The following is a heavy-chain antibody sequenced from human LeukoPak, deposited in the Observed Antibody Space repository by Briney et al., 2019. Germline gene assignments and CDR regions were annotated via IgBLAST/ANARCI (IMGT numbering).Heavy chain of an antibody. D-gene: IGHD6-19*01. CDR3: ARVSGWYGAYFDY. CDR2: IKQDGSEK. Sequence: GGSLRLSCAASGFTFSSYWMSWVRQAPGKGLEWVANIKQDGSEKYYVDSVKGRFTISRDNAKNSLYLQMNSLRAEDTAVHYCARVSGWYGAYFDYWGQGTLVTVSS. CDR1: GFTFSSYW. J-gene: IGHJ4*02. V-gene: IGHV3-7*01.